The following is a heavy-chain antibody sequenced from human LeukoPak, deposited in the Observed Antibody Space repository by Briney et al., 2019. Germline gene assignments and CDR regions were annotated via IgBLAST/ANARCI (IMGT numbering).Heavy chain of an antibody. CDR1: GGSFSGYY. CDR2: INHSGST. V-gene: IGHV4-34*01. J-gene: IGHJ5*02. Sequence: SETLSLTCAVYGGSFSGYYWSWIRQPPGKGLEWIGEINHSGSTNYNPSLKSRVTISVGTSKNQFSLKLSSVTAADTAVYYCARDNTNYDILTGYLRSNWFDPWGQGTLVTVSS. CDR3: ARDNTNYDILTGYLRSNWFDP. D-gene: IGHD3-9*01.